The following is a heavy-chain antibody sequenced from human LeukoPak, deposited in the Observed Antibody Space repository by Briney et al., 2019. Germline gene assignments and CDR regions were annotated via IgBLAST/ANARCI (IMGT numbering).Heavy chain of an antibody. CDR1: GFTFSSYW. Sequence: PGGSLRLSCAASGFTFSSYWMTWVRQAPGKGLEWVANIKQDGSEKYYVDSVKGRFTISRDNAKNSLYLQMNSLRAEDTAVYYCARDALDSSGWYHWFDPWGQGTLVTVSS. CDR3: ARDALDSSGWYHWFDP. J-gene: IGHJ5*02. D-gene: IGHD6-19*01. CDR2: IKQDGSEK. V-gene: IGHV3-7*01.